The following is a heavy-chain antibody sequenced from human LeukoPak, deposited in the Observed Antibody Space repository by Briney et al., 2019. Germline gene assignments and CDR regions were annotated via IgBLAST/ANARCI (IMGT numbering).Heavy chain of an antibody. V-gene: IGHV1-8*03. CDR1: GYTFTSYD. CDR3: AKDYSYSSRIQNYYYYMDV. CDR2: MNPNSGNT. J-gene: IGHJ6*03. Sequence: GASVKVSCKASGYTFTSYDINWVRQATGQGLEWMGWMNPNSGNTGYAQKFQGRVTITRNTSISTAYMELSSLRAEDTAVYYCAKDYSYSSRIQNYYYYMDVWGKGTTVTISS. D-gene: IGHD6-13*01.